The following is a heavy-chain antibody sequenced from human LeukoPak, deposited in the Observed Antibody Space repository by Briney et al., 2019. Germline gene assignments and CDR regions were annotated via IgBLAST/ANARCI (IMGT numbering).Heavy chain of an antibody. CDR2: KSYSGRT. CDR3: ARLLDNDSSGDPDTFDV. Sequence: PSETLSLTCTVSGGSMSSHYWSWIRQSQGKGLEWIGYKSYSGRTYYKPSLRSRVTISVDTSKNHFSLSLTSVTTADTAVYYCARLLDNDSSGDPDTFDVWGQGTMVTVSS. CDR1: GGSMSSHY. V-gene: IGHV4-59*11. J-gene: IGHJ3*01. D-gene: IGHD3-22*01.